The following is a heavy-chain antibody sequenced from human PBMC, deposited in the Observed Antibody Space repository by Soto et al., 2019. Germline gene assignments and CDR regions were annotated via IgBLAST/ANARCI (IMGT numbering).Heavy chain of an antibody. J-gene: IGHJ4*02. V-gene: IGHV3-23*01. D-gene: IGHD3-10*01. Sequence: PGGSLRLSCAASGFTFSSYAMSWVRQAPGKGLEWVSAISGSGGSTYYADSVKGRFTISRDNSKNTLYLQMNSLRAEDTAVYYCAKDQSLLWFGELFGYWGQGTLVPVSS. CDR3: AKDQSLLWFGELFGY. CDR2: ISGSGGST. CDR1: GFTFSSYA.